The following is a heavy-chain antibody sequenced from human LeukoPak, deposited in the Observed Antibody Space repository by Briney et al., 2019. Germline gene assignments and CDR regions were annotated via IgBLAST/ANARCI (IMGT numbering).Heavy chain of an antibody. Sequence: GGSLRLSCAASGFIFSNYAMSWVRQAPGKGPGGASAIGGRDGGTYYADSVKGRFTVSRDDPKNTLYLQMNTLRVEDTAVYYCAKWGDYDILTGYYDSDYWGHGTLVTVSS. D-gene: IGHD3-9*01. CDR1: GFIFSNYA. CDR2: IGGRDGGT. CDR3: AKWGDYDILTGYYDSDY. J-gene: IGHJ4*01. V-gene: IGHV3-23*01.